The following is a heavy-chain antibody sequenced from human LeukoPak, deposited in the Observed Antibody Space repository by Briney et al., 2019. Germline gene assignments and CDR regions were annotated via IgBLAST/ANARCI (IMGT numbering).Heavy chain of an antibody. CDR3: AKEAYFNTMTSFDN. D-gene: IGHD3-22*01. CDR2: ISRGSGGTT. CDR1: GFTFSTYG. Sequence: GGSLRLSCAASGFTFSTYGMSWVRQAPGKGLEWVSAISRGSGGTTYYADSVKGRFTISRDNSKNTLYLQMNSLRAEVTAVYFCAKEAYFNTMTSFDNWGQGTLVTVSS. J-gene: IGHJ4*02. V-gene: IGHV3-23*01.